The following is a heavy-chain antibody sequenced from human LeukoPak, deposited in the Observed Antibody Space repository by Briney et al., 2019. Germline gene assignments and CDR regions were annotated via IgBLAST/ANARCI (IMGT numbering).Heavy chain of an antibody. CDR1: GYSFTTYY. J-gene: IGHJ4*02. CDR2: INPNSGGT. Sequence: ASMKVSCKASGYSFTTYYIHWVRLAPGQGLEWMGWINPNSGGTNYAQKFQGRVTMTRDTSISTAYMELSRLRSDDTAVYYCARDGYSYGYPDYWGQGTLVTVSS. V-gene: IGHV1-2*02. D-gene: IGHD5-18*01. CDR3: ARDGYSYGYPDY.